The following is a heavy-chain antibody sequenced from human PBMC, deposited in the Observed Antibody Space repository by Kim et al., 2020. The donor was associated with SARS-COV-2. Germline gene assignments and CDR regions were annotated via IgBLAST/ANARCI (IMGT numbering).Heavy chain of an antibody. V-gene: IGHV3-23*01. J-gene: IGHJ4*02. D-gene: IGHD1-1*01. CDR1: GFTFGSYA. Sequence: GGSLRLSCAASGFTFGSYAMSWVRQLSGKGLEWVSSISGSGGTTYYADSVKGRFTISRDSSKNTLYLQMNSLRGEDTAVYYCAKGNDPWNNAGHSWGQGTLVTVSS. CDR2: ISGSGGTT. CDR3: AKGNDPWNNAGHS.